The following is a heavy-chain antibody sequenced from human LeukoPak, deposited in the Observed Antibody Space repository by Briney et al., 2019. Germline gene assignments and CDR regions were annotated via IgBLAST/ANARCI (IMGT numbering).Heavy chain of an antibody. Sequence: TGGSLRLSCAASGFTFSSYWMSWVRQAPGKGLEWVANIKQDGSEKYYVDSVKGRFTISRDNAKNSLYLQMNSLRAEDTAVYYCARVGMDFPLHYYYYGMDVWGQGTTVTVSS. V-gene: IGHV3-7*01. CDR2: IKQDGSEK. CDR1: GFTFSSYW. D-gene: IGHD2-2*03. CDR3: ARVGMDFPLHYYYYGMDV. J-gene: IGHJ6*02.